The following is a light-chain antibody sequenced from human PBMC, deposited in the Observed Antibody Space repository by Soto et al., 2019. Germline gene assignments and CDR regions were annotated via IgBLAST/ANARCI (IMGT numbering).Light chain of an antibody. Sequence: EIVMMQSPATLSVSPGERATLSCRASQSISSELAWYQQKPGQPPRLLIYGASTRATGVPARFTGSGSGSDFALTISGLQSEDFAVYYCQQGHNWPLTFGQGTRLEI. V-gene: IGKV3-15*01. CDR1: QSISSE. CDR3: QQGHNWPLT. CDR2: GAS. J-gene: IGKJ2*01.